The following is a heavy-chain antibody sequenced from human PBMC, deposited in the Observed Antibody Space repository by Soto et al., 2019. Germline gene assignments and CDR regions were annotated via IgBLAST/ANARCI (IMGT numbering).Heavy chain of an antibody. J-gene: IGHJ6*02. V-gene: IGHV1-2*04. D-gene: IGHD1-26*01. CDR1: GYTFTGYY. CDR2: INPNSGGT. Sequence: ASVKVSCKASGYTFTGYYMHWVRQAPGQGLEWMGWINPNSGGTNYAQKFQGWVTVTRDTSISTAYMELSRLRSDDTAVYYCARDTTIVGATKLNYYYGMDVWGQGTTVTVSS. CDR3: ARDTTIVGATKLNYYYGMDV.